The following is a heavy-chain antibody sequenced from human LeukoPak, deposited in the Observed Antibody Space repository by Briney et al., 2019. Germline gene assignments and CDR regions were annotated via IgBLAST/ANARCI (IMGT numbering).Heavy chain of an antibody. CDR3: AREGGGSHIVVVPAAKGPFDY. D-gene: IGHD2-2*01. CDR2: ISSSGGTI. Sequence: GGSLRLSCAASGFTFSDYYMSWIRQALGKGLEWVSYISSSGGTIYYADSVKGRFTISRDNANNSLYLQMNSLRAEDTAVYYCAREGGGSHIVVVPAAKGPFDYWGQGTLVTVSS. V-gene: IGHV3-11*04. CDR1: GFTFSDYY. J-gene: IGHJ4*02.